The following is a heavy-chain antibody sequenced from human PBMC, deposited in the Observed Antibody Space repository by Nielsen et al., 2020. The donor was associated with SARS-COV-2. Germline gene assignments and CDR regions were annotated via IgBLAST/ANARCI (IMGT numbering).Heavy chain of an antibody. J-gene: IGHJ6*02. Sequence: WIHQPPGKGLEWIGSIYYSGSTYYNPSLKSRVTISVDTSKNQFSLKLSSVTAADTAVYYCAREGYCSSTSCYNYYYGMDVWGQGTTVTVSS. CDR2: IYYSGST. D-gene: IGHD2-2*02. CDR3: AREGYCSSTSCYNYYYGMDV. V-gene: IGHV4-39*07.